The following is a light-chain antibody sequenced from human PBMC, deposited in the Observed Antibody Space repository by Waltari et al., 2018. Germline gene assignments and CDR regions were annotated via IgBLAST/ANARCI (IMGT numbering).Light chain of an antibody. CDR1: SSDIGRYDL. CDR3: CSYAGNYIWV. J-gene: IGLJ3*02. Sequence: QSALTQPASVSGSPGQSVTISCTGASSDIGRYDLVSWYQQHPDNAPKLLICDVSKRPSGVSDRFSGSKSGDTASLTISGLQFEDEADYYCCSYAGNYIWVFGGGTRLTVL. V-gene: IGLV2-23*02. CDR2: DVS.